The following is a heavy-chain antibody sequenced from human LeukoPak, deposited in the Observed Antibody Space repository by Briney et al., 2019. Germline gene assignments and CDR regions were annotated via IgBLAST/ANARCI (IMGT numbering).Heavy chain of an antibody. CDR1: AFTFSSYS. V-gene: IGHV3-64D*09. CDR3: VTGPLVRGSYYPY. D-gene: IGHD1-26*01. Sequence: GGSLRLSCSASAFTFSSYSMHWVRQAPGKGLEYVSAISSNGGSTYYADSVKGRFTISRDNSKSTLYLQMSSLRPEDTAVYYCVTGPLVRGSYYPYWGQGTLVTVSS. J-gene: IGHJ4*02. CDR2: ISSNGGST.